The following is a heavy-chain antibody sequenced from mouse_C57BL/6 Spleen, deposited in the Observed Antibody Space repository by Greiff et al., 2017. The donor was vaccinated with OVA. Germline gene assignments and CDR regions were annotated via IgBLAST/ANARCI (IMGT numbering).Heavy chain of an antibody. Sequence: QVQLQQSGAELVRPGTSVKVSCKASGYAFTNYLIEWVKQRPGQGLEWIGVINPGSGGTNYNEKFKGKATLTADKSSSTAYMQLSSLTSEDSAVYFCARYDYDEDYYGMDYWGQGTSVTVSS. CDR3: ARYDYDEDYYGMDY. CDR2: INPGSGGT. J-gene: IGHJ4*01. CDR1: GYAFTNYL. D-gene: IGHD2-4*01. V-gene: IGHV1-54*01.